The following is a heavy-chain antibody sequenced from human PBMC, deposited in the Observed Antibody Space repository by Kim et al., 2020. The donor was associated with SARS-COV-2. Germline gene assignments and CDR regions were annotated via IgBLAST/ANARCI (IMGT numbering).Heavy chain of an antibody. CDR1: GFTFSSYG. CDR3: AKDGQGLTYYFDY. V-gene: IGHV3-30*18. Sequence: GGSLRLSCAASGFTFSSYGMHWVRQAPGKGLEWVAVISYDGNNKYYADSVKGRFTISRDNSKNTLYLQMNSPRAEDTAVYYCAKDGQGLTYYFDYWGHGTLGTVSS. J-gene: IGHJ4*01. CDR2: ISYDGNNK.